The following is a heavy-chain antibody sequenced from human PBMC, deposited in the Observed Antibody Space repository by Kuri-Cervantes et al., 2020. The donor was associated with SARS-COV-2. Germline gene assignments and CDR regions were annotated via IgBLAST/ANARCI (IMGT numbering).Heavy chain of an antibody. CDR1: GGTFSSYA. CDR3: ATDQLRNPGY. D-gene: IGHD1-14*01. CDR2: IIPIFGTA. J-gene: IGHJ4*02. V-gene: IGHV1-69*05. Sequence: SVKVSCKASGGTFSSYAISWVRQAPGQGLEWMGGIIPIFGTANYAQKFQGRVTITTDESTSTAYMELSSLRSEDTAVYCCATDQLRNPGYWGQGTLVTVSS.